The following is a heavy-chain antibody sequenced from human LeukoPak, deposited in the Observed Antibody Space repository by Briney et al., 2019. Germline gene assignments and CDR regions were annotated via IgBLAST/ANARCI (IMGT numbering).Heavy chain of an antibody. J-gene: IGHJ4*02. CDR2: IYYSGST. CDR1: GGSNSSSDYY. CDR3: ARHHRSGYYEVDY. Sequence: SETLSLTCTVSGGSNSSSDYYWGWIPQPPGRGLEWIGTIYYSGSTSYNPSLKSRVTMSVDTSKHQFSLKLSSVTAADTAVYYCARHHRSGYYEVDYWGQGTLVTVSS. D-gene: IGHD6-25*01. V-gene: IGHV4-39*01.